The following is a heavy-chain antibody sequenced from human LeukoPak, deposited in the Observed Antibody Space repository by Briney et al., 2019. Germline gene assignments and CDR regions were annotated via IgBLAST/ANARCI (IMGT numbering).Heavy chain of an antibody. Sequence: GGSLRLSCAASAFPFRSYAMIWVRQAPGKGLEWVSGISGSGGSTYYSDSAKGRFTISRDNSNNTLYLQMNSLRAEDTAVYYCAKGAASRGYTYVANWGQGTLVTVSS. J-gene: IGHJ4*02. CDR1: AFPFRSYA. CDR3: AKGAASRGYTYVAN. CDR2: ISGSGGST. V-gene: IGHV3-23*01. D-gene: IGHD5-18*01.